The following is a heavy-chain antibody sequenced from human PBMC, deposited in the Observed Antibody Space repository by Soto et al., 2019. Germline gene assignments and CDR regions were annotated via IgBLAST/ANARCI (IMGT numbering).Heavy chain of an antibody. CDR3: ARAHVGDYGALGGFDY. CDR2: ISGSGGRT. J-gene: IGHJ4*02. D-gene: IGHD4-17*01. Sequence: EVQLLESGGGLVQPGGSLRLSCAASGSTLTRDAMNWVRQAPGKGLEWVSLISGSGGRTYYADSVKGRFTISRDDSKNTLYLQMNSLRAEDRAVYYCARAHVGDYGALGGFDYWGQGTLVTVSS. CDR1: GSTLTRDA. V-gene: IGHV3-23*01.